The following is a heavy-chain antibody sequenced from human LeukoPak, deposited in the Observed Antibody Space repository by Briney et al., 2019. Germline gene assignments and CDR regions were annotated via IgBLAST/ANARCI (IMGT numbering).Heavy chain of an antibody. CDR3: ATTLRSSSFTFDY. J-gene: IGHJ4*02. D-gene: IGHD6-6*01. V-gene: IGHV1-69*04. Sequence: SVKVSCEASGGTFSSYAISWVRQAPGQGLEWMGRIIPILGIANYAQKFQGRVTITADKSTSTAYMELGSLRSEDTAVYYCATTLRSSSFTFDYWGQGTLVTVSS. CDR2: IIPILGIA. CDR1: GGTFSSYA.